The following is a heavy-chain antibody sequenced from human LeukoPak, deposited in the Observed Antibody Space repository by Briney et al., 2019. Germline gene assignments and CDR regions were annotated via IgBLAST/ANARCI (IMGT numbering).Heavy chain of an antibody. CDR1: GFTSSNAW. D-gene: IGHD3-3*01. Sequence: GRSLSPSCAASGFTSSNAWISWVRHAPGKGLEWVGRIKSKTDGGTTDYAAPVKGRFTISRDDSKNTLYLQMNSLKTEDTAVYYCTTYSSTRLRFLEWLSYFDYWGQGTLVTVSS. CDR3: TTYSSTRLRFLEWLSYFDY. CDR2: IKSKTDGGTT. J-gene: IGHJ4*02. V-gene: IGHV3-15*01.